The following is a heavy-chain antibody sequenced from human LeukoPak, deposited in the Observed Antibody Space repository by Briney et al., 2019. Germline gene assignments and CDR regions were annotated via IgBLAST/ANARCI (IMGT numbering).Heavy chain of an antibody. CDR3: AKDLRVLQWLVDYDY. D-gene: IGHD6-19*01. J-gene: IGHJ4*02. V-gene: IGHV3-23*01. Sequence: GGSLRLSCAASGFTFSSYDMSWVRQAPGKGLEWVSGISGSGGSTYYADSVKGRFTISRDNSKNTLYLQMNSLRAEDTAVYYCAKDLRVLQWLVDYDYWGQGTLVTVSS. CDR2: ISGSGGST. CDR1: GFTFSSYD.